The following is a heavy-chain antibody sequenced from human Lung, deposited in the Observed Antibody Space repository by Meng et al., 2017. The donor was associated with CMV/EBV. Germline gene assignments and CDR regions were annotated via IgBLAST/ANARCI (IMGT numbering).Heavy chain of an antibody. CDR3: ARVSCSSTSCYDY. Sequence: SETLSLTXTVSGYSISSGYYWGWIRQPPGKGLEWIGSIYHSGSTYYNPSLKSRVTISVDTSKNQFSLKLSSVTAADTAVYYCARVSCSSTSCYDYWGQGQQVNGAS. D-gene: IGHD2-2*01. V-gene: IGHV4-38-2*02. CDR1: GYSISSGYY. J-gene: IGHJ4*02. CDR2: IYHSGST.